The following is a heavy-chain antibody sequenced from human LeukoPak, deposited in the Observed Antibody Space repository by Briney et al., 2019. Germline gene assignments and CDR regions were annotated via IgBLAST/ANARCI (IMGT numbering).Heavy chain of an antibody. J-gene: IGHJ4*02. V-gene: IGHV3-43*02. CDR1: GFTFDDYA. CDR2: ITGDGGST. D-gene: IGHD2-2*03. CDR3: AKDWDGYSMDY. Sequence: GGSLRLSCAASGFTFDDYAVHWVRHAPGKGLEWVSIITGDGGSTYYADSVKGRFTISRDNRKNSLYLQMNSLRTEDTALYYCAKDWDGYSMDYWGQGTLVIVSS.